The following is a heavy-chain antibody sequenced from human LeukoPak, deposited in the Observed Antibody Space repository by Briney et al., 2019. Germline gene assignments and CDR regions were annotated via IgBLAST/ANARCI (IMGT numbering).Heavy chain of an antibody. CDR3: ARIGVDAFDI. V-gene: IGHV3-21*01. CDR2: ITSSSSNK. Sequence: PGGSLRLSCAASGFPFSRYSMNWVRQAPGEGPEWVSSITSSSSNKDYVDSVKGRFTVSRDNAKNSLYLQMDSLRVEDTAVYYCARIGVDAFDIWGQGTMVTVSS. J-gene: IGHJ3*02. CDR1: GFPFSRYS.